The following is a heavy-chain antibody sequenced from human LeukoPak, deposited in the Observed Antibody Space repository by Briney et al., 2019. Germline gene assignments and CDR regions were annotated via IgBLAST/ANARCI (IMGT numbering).Heavy chain of an antibody. J-gene: IGHJ4*02. CDR1: GGSVSSGSYC. V-gene: IGHV4-61*03. D-gene: IGHD3-10*01. Sequence: SETLSLTCNVSGGSVSSGSYCWSWIRQPPGKRLGWIAYICNSGGIDHNTSLRSRVAISVDTSKNHFSLRLSSVTAADTALYYCARSSVQFGTATHFDHWGQGTLVTVSS. CDR2: ICNSGGI. CDR3: ARSSVQFGTATHFDH.